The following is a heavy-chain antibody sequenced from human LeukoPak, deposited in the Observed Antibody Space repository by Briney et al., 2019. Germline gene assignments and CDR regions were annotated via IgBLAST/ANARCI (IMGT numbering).Heavy chain of an antibody. V-gene: IGHV4-38-2*02. CDR1: GYSISSGYY. Sequence: SETLSLTCTVSGYSISSGYYWGWIRPPPGEGLEWSGIIYHCGSTYYNASLKRRVTISGDTSKNKFYLKLSSVTAADTALYYCASENSNYGSLPFAYWGQGTLVTVSS. J-gene: IGHJ4*02. D-gene: IGHD4-11*01. CDR2: IYHCGST. CDR3: ASENSNYGSLPFAY.